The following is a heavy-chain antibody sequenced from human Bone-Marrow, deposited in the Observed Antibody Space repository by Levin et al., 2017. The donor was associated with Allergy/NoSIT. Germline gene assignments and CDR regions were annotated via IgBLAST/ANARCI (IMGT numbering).Heavy chain of an antibody. CDR2: IWYDGSNK. CDR1: GFTFSSYG. J-gene: IGHJ4*02. CDR3: ARGGGATKAFDY. V-gene: IGHV3-33*01. Sequence: PGESLKISCAASGFTFSSYGMHWVRQAPGKGLEWVAVIWYDGSNKYYADSVKGRFTISRDNSKNTLYLQMNSLRAEDTAVYYCARGGGATKAFDYWGQGTLVTVSS. D-gene: IGHD1-26*01.